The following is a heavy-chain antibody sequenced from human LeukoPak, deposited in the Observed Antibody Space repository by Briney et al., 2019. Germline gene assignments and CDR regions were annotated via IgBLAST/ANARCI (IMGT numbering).Heavy chain of an antibody. CDR2: IYYSGST. J-gene: IGHJ5*02. CDR3: ARRLRAESDASPDNWIGP. CDR1: GGSISSHY. D-gene: IGHD3-16*01. V-gene: IGHV4-59*08. Sequence: PSETLSLTCTVCGGSISSHYWSWVRQRPGKGLEWIGYIYYSGSTKYNPSLKSRVTISVDTSKNQFSLTLHSVTAADTAIYYCARRLRAESDASPDNWIGPWGQGALVTVSS.